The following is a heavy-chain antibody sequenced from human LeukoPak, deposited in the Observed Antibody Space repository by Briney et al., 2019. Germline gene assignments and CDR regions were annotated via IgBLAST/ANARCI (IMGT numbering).Heavy chain of an antibody. CDR2: ISSSSSYI. Sequence: GGSLRLSCAASGFTFSSYSMNWVRQAPGKGLEWVSSISSSSSYIYYADSVKGRFTISRDNAKNSLYLQMNSLRAEDTAVYYCARDHNGDYVDYWGQGTLVTVSS. D-gene: IGHD4-17*01. CDR1: GFTFSSYS. J-gene: IGHJ4*02. CDR3: ARDHNGDYVDY. V-gene: IGHV3-21*01.